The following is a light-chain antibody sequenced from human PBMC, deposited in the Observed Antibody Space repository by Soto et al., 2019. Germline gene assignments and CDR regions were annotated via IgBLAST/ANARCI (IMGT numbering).Light chain of an antibody. V-gene: IGKV1-39*01. J-gene: IGKJ1*01. CDR2: AVS. CDR3: QHTYCAPPL. CDR1: QSIGTN. Sequence: DIQMTQSPSSLSASVGDRVTITCRASQSIGTNLNWYQQRPGKAPKLLIYAVSSLQSVVSSRFSGRGSGTAFTLSINSLQREYCATYYCQHTYCAPPLFSQGTKVEIK.